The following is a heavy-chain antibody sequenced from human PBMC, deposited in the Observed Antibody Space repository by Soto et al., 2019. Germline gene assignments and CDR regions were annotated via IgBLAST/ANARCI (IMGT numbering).Heavy chain of an antibody. Sequence: EQLLESGGGVVQRGGSLRLSCAASGFIFSNYAMTWVRQAPGKGLEWVGLIWYDGTSKYYADSVKGRFTISRDNSKNTLYLEMNSLRVEDTAIYYCARDQGVVIIKDHWGQGTLVTVSS. J-gene: IGHJ4*02. V-gene: IGHV3-33*08. CDR3: ARDQGVVIIKDH. CDR1: GFIFSNYA. CDR2: IWYDGTSK. D-gene: IGHD2-8*01.